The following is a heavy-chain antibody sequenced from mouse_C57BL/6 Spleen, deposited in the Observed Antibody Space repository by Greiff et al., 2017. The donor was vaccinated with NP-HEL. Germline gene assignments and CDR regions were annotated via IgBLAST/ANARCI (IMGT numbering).Heavy chain of an antibody. CDR2: INPSTGGT. CDR1: GYSFTGYY. Sequence: EVQLQQSGPELVKPGASVKISCKASGYSFTGYYMNWVKQSPEKSLEWIGEINPSTGGTTYNQKFKATATLTVDKSSSTAYMQLKSLESEDSSVEYGARGGVMDYWGQGTSVTVSS. J-gene: IGHJ4*01. CDR3: ARGGVMDY. V-gene: IGHV1-42*01.